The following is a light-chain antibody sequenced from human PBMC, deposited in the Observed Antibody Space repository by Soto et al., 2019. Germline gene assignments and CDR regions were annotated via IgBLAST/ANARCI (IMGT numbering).Light chain of an antibody. CDR1: STDVGASNN. J-gene: IGLJ1*01. CDR3: CSYAVTFYV. CDR2: DVS. Sequence: QSVLTQPRSVSGSHGHSVTISCTGTSTDVGASNNVSWYQQLPGRAPKLMIYDVSERPSGVPDRFSGSKSGNTAPLTISGLQADDEADYYCCSYAVTFYVFGTGTKVTVL. V-gene: IGLV2-11*01.